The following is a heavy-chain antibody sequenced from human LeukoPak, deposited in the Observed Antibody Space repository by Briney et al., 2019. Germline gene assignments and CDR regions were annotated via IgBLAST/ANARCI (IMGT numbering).Heavy chain of an antibody. CDR2: ISSSGSTI. D-gene: IGHD3-22*01. V-gene: IGHV3-11*01. CDR3: AKVGTMIVVVSNFDY. CDR1: GFTFSDYY. J-gene: IGHJ4*02. Sequence: PGGSLRLSCAASGFTFSDYYMSWIRQAPGKGLEWVSYISSSGSTIYYADSVKGRFTISRDNAKNTLYLQMNSLRAEDTAVYYCAKVGTMIVVVSNFDYWGQGTLVTVSS.